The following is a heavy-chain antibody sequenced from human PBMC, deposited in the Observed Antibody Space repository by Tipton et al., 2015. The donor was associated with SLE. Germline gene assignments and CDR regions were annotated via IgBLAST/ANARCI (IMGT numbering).Heavy chain of an antibody. D-gene: IGHD3-16*01. J-gene: IGHJ6*03. V-gene: IGHV4-30-2*01. Sequence: TLSLTCTVSGGSISSHYWSWIRQPPGKGLEWIGYIYHSGSTYYNPSLKSRVTISVDRSKNQFSLKLSSVTAADTAVYYCARLRYYYYMDVWGKGTTVTVSS. CDR3: ARLRYYYYMDV. CDR2: IYHSGST. CDR1: GGSISSHY.